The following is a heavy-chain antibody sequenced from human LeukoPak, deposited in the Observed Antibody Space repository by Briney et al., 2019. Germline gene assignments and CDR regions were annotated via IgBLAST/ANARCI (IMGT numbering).Heavy chain of an antibody. D-gene: IGHD5-18*01. Sequence: PGGSLRLSCAASGFSFSSYSMNWVRQAPGKGLEWVSYISSSSRTTYYVDSVKGRFTISRDNSKNTLYLQMNSLRAEDTAVYYCATGHSYGYGDDSSSFDYWGQGTLVTVSS. CDR1: GFSFSSYS. J-gene: IGHJ4*02. CDR3: ATGHSYGYGDDSSSFDY. CDR2: ISSSSRTT. V-gene: IGHV3-48*01.